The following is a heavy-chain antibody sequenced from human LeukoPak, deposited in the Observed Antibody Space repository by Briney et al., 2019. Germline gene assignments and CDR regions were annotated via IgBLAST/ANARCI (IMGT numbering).Heavy chain of an antibody. J-gene: IGHJ4*02. D-gene: IGHD2-15*01. CDR3: ARLCSGGSCSQVTPFY. CDR2: IIPILGIA. Sequence: GASVKVSCKASGGTFSSYAISWVRQAPGQELEWMGRIIPILGIANYAQKFQGRVTITADKSTSTAYMELSSLRSEDTAVYYCARLCSGGSCSQVTPFYWGQGTLVTVSS. CDR1: GGTFSSYA. V-gene: IGHV1-69*04.